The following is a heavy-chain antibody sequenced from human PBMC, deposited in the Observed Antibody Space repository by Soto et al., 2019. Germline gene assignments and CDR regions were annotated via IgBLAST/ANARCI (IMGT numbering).Heavy chain of an antibody. D-gene: IGHD3-22*01. CDR2: IYYSGST. V-gene: IGHV4-31*03. CDR1: GGSISSGGYY. J-gene: IGHJ4*02. CDR3: SSGDAVYYDSSGYLPY. Sequence: QVQLQESGPGLVKPSQTLSLTCTVSGGSISSGGYYWSWIRQHPGKGLEWIGYIYYSGSTYYNPSLKSRVTISVDTSKNQFSLKLSSVTAADTAVYYCSSGDAVYYDSSGYLPYWGQGTLVTVSS.